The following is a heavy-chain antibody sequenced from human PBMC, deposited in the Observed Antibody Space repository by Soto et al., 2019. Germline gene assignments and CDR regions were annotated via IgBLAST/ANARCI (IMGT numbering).Heavy chain of an antibody. J-gene: IGHJ4*02. CDR1: GYTFTSYG. V-gene: IGHV1-18*01. CDR3: ARETITVTTWYFDY. Sequence: ASVKVSCKASGYTFTSYGISWVRQAPGQGLEWMGWISAGNGNTKYSQKFQGRVTITRDTSASTAYMELSSLRSEDTAVYYCARETITVTTWYFDYWGQGTLVTVSS. D-gene: IGHD4-17*01. CDR2: ISAGNGNT.